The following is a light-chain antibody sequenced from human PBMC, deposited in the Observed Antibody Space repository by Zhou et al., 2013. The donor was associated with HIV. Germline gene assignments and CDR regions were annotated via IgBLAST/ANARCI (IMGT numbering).Light chain of an antibody. J-gene: IGKJ1*01. CDR2: DTS. Sequence: EIVLTQSPGTLSLSPGERATLSCRADQSVSSYLAWYQQKPGQAPRPLIFDTSSRATGIPARFSGSGSGTDFTLTISSLEPEDFAVYYCQQYDNSPGTFGQGTKVDIK. CDR1: QSVSSY. CDR3: QQYDNSPGT. V-gene: IGKV3-11*01.